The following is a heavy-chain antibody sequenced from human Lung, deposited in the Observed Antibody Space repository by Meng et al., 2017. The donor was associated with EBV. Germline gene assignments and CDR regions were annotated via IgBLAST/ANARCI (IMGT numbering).Heavy chain of an antibody. Sequence: QVQLVQSGSVLEKPGASVNVSCKAPGYTFTSYAMNWVRQAPGKGLEWMGWINTNTGNPTYAQGFTGRFVLSLDTSVSTAYLQISSLKAADTAVYYCARLYCSGGSCYTIDYWGQGTLVTVSS. D-gene: IGHD2-15*01. V-gene: IGHV7-4-1*02. J-gene: IGHJ4*02. CDR2: INTNTGNP. CDR3: ARLYCSGGSCYTIDY. CDR1: GYTFTSYA.